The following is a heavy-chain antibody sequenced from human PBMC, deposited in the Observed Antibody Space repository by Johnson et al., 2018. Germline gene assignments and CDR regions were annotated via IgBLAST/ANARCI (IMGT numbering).Heavy chain of an antibody. CDR3: TRGSTVDSYYYDRDV. Sequence: EVQLVESGGGLVQPGRSLRLSCTGSGFTFGDYAMSWFRQAPGKGLEWVGFIRSKAYGGTTDYAASVKGRFPISRDDSKSIVYLQMNSLKTEDTAVYYCTRGSTVDSYYYDRDVWGKGTTVTVSS. J-gene: IGHJ6*03. CDR1: GFTFGDYA. CDR2: IRSKAYGGTT. D-gene: IGHD4-11*01. V-gene: IGHV3-49*03.